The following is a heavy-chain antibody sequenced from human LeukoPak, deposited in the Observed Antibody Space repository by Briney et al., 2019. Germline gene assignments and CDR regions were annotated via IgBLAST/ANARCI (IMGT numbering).Heavy chain of an antibody. Sequence: ASVKVSCKASGGTFSSYAISWVRQAPGQGLEWMGGIIPIYGTANYAQKFQGRVTITADESTSTAYMELSSLRSEDTAVYYCASPPYYDSDNDAFDIWGQGTMVTVSS. CDR2: IIPIYGTA. D-gene: IGHD3-22*01. V-gene: IGHV1-69*01. CDR3: ASPPYYDSDNDAFDI. CDR1: GGTFSSYA. J-gene: IGHJ3*02.